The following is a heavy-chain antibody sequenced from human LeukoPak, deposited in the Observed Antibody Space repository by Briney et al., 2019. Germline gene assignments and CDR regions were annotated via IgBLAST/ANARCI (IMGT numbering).Heavy chain of an antibody. Sequence: GGSLRLSCAASGFPFSAFAMSWVRQAPGKGLEWVSGIFGGGSGSYSADSVKGRFTISRDNSKNTLYLQMNSLRPEDTAVYYCAKFEGHPWGTYHYDYWGQGTLVTVSS. D-gene: IGHD3-16*01. CDR2: IFGGGSGS. V-gene: IGHV3-23*01. CDR1: GFPFSAFA. CDR3: AKFEGHPWGTYHYDY. J-gene: IGHJ4*02.